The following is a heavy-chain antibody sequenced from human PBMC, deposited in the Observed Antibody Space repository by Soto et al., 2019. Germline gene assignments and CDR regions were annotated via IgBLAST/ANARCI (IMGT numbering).Heavy chain of an antibody. CDR3: ARISYSSRTRYFGS. V-gene: IGHV6-1*01. CDR1: GDSVSSNSVA. D-gene: IGHD6-13*01. CDR2: TYYRSKWYN. Sequence: SQTLSLTCAISGDSVSSNSVAWNWIRQSPSRGLEWLGRTYYRSKWYNDYAVSVKSRITINPDTSKNQFSLQLKSVTPEDTAVYYCARISYSSRTRYFGSRGKGTLVTVSS. J-gene: IGHJ4*02.